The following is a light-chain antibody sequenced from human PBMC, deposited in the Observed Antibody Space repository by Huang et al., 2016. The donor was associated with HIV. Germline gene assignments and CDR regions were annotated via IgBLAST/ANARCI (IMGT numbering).Light chain of an antibody. V-gene: IGKV1-9*01. Sequence: IQLTPLPPSLSASVGDRVTLTCRASQGIGSYVAWYQHKPGKAPNHLLYAAATLQRGVPSRFSGGGSGRDFTLTISSLQPEDSATYYCQQLNSYPSLTFGRGTKVEIK. J-gene: IGKJ4*01. CDR3: QQLNSYPSLT. CDR1: QGIGSY. CDR2: AAA.